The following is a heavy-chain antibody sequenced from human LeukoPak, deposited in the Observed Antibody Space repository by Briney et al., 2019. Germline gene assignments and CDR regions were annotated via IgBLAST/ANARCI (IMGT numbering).Heavy chain of an antibody. J-gene: IGHJ4*02. Sequence: SSETLSLTCNVSGASVSSGSYCWSWIRQPPGKELEWIGYIYYSGSTSYNPSLKSRVTISVDTSKNHFSLKLTSVTAADTAVYYCGKDSARRRDYGPNSGIDLCDDWGQGTLVTVSS. V-gene: IGHV4-61*03. D-gene: IGHD4/OR15-4a*01. CDR1: GASVSSGSYC. CDR3: GKDSARRRDYGPNSGIDLCDD. CDR2: IYYSGST.